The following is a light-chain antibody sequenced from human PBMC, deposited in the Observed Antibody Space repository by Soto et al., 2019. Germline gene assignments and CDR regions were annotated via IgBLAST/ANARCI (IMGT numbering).Light chain of an antibody. J-gene: IGLJ3*02. CDR2: AVR. CDR3: FSYTANDNWV. CDR1: NSDVGRYNS. V-gene: IGLV2-11*01. Sequence: QSVLTQPHSVSGSPGQSVTISCTGTNSDVGRYNSVSWYQQLPGKAPKIIISAVRQRPSGVPDRFSGSKSGNTASLTISWLQADDEADYFCFSYTANDNWVFGGGTKLTVL.